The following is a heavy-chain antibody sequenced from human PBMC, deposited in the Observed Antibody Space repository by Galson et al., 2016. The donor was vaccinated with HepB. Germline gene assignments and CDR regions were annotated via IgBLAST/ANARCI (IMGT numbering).Heavy chain of an antibody. Sequence: GAEVKKPGESLKISCQAFGYRSTNYWIGWVRQMPGTGLEWLGLIYFGGFETRYSPSFQGRVIVSADRSINTAYLQWGSLEASDTAIYYCAGATHGNTWFDYWGQGTQVTFSS. J-gene: IGHJ4*02. CDR3: AGATHGNTWFDY. CDR1: GYRSTNYW. D-gene: IGHD4/OR15-4a*01. CDR2: IYFGGFET. V-gene: IGHV5-51*01.